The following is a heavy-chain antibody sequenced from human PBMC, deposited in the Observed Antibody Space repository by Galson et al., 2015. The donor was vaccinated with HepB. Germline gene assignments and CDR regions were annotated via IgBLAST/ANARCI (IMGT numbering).Heavy chain of an antibody. CDR3: ARSLGVHSSSWYRGYYFDY. CDR2: IYYGGST. CDR1: GGSISSSSYY. J-gene: IGHJ4*02. Sequence: ETLSLTCAVSGGSISSSSYYWGWIRQPPGKGLEWIGSIYYGGSTSYKPSLKSRVTISVDTSRNQFSLKLSSVTAADPAVYYCARSLGVHSSSWYRGYYFDYWGQGTLVTVSS. D-gene: IGHD6-13*01. V-gene: IGHV4-39*01.